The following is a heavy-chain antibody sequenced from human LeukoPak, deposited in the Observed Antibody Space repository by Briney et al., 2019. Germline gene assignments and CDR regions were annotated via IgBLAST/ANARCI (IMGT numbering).Heavy chain of an antibody. J-gene: IGHJ4*02. D-gene: IGHD6-19*01. CDR2: ISGSGGST. CDR3: ASPNSMAGTHYFHY. CDR1: GFTISSYA. V-gene: IGHV3-23*01. Sequence: GGSLRLSCAASGFTISSYAMSWVRQAPGKGLEWVSAISGSGGSTYYADSVKGRFTISRDNSKNTLYLQMDSLRAEDTAVYYCASPNSMAGTHYFHYWGQGTLVTVSS.